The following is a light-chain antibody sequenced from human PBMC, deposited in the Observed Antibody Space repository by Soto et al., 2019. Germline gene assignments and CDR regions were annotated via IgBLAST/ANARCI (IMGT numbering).Light chain of an antibody. V-gene: IGKV1-39*01. Sequence: DIQRTQAPSSLSASVRDRVSITCRASQSISIYLNWYQQKPGKAPNRLIYAPSYSQSGFPSRFSGRGSGTDFTLTITSLQPEDCASYYCQQSFITPRSFGQGTKVEIK. CDR1: QSISIY. J-gene: IGKJ1*01. CDR3: QQSFITPRS. CDR2: APS.